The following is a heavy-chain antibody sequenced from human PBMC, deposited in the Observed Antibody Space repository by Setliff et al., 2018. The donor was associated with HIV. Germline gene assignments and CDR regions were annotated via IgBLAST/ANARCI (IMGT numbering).Heavy chain of an antibody. CDR2: IYTSGST. J-gene: IGHJ6*02. CDR1: GGSINNYY. Sequence: SETLSLTCTVSGGSINNYYWNWIRQTPGKGLGWIGNIYTSGSTNYNPSLKSRVTISLDTSKKQFSLRLNSVTAADTAVYYCARRNVVGSTQGFYYYTLDVGGQGTTVTGSS. CDR3: ARRNVVGSTQGFYYYTLDV. D-gene: IGHD1-26*01. V-gene: IGHV4-4*09.